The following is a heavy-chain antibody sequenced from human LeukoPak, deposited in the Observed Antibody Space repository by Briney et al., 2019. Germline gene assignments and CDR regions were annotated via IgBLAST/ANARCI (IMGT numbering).Heavy chain of an antibody. CDR2: ISWNSGSI. CDR1: GFTFDDYA. V-gene: IGHV3-9*01. D-gene: IGHD6-19*01. J-gene: IGHJ5*02. CDR3: AKHGAEP. Sequence: GRSLRLSCAASGFTFDDYAMHWVRQAPGKGLEWVSGISWNSGSIGYADSVKGRFTISRDNAKNSLYLQMNSLRAEDTAVYYCAKHGAEPWGQGTLVTVSS.